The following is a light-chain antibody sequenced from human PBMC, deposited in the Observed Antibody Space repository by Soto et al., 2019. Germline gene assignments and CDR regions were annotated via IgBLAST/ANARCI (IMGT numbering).Light chain of an antibody. CDR2: AAS. CDR3: QQSFSTLGWT. V-gene: IGKV1-39*01. CDR1: QDISNY. Sequence: DIQMTQSPSSLSASVGDRVTITCQASQDISNYLNWYQQKPGKPPKLLISAASSLQSGVPSRFSGSGSGTDFTLTISSLQPEDFATYYCQQSFSTLGWTFGQGTKVDIK. J-gene: IGKJ1*01.